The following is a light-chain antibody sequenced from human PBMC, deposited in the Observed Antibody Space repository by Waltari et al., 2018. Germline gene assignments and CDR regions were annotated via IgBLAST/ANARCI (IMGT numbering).Light chain of an antibody. CDR3: SSYAGSSTGV. CDR1: SSDVGNYKR. J-gene: IGLJ2*01. CDR2: AVS. Sequence: QSALTQPASVSGSPGQSITISCTGTSSDVGNYKRVSWYQQHPGKGPKLLIYAVSTRPSGCSDRFSGSKSGAMASLTISGLQPEDEAEYFCSSYAGSSTGVFGGGTKVTVL. V-gene: IGLV2-23*02.